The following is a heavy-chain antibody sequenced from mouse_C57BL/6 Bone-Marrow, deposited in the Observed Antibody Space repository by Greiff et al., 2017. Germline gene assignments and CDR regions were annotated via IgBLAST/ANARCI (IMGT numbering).Heavy chain of an antibody. D-gene: IGHD1-1*01. CDR3: AAYGSITGAY. V-gene: IGHV1-69*01. CDR1: GYTFTSYW. CDR2: IDPSDSYT. Sequence: QVQLQQPGAELVMPGASVKLSCKASGYTFTSYWMHWVKQRPGQGLEWIGEIDPSDSYTNYNQKFKGKSTLTVDKSSSTAYRQLSSLTSEDSAVYYCAAYGSITGAYWGQGTLVTVSA. J-gene: IGHJ3*01.